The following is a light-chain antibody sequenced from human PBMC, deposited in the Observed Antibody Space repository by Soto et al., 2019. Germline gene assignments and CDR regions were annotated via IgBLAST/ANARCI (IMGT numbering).Light chain of an antibody. CDR1: SGHSSYI. J-gene: IGLJ3*02. CDR3: ETWDSNPWV. CDR2: LEGSGSY. Sequence: QLVLTQSSSASASLGSSVKRTCTLSSGHSSYIIAWHQQQPGKAPRYLMKLEGSGSYNKGSGVPDRFSGSSSGADRYLTISNLQFEDEADYYCETWDSNPWVFGGGTKLPVL. V-gene: IGLV4-60*02.